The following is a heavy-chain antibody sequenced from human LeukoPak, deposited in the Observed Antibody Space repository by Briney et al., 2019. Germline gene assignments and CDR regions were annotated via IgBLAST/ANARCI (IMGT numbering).Heavy chain of an antibody. CDR2: MNPNSGNT. CDR1: GYTFTSYD. V-gene: IGHV1-8*01. J-gene: IGHJ6*02. CDR3: ARGLEDFWSGYYFRQYGMDV. D-gene: IGHD3-3*01. Sequence: GGSVNVSCKASGYTFTSYDINWVRQATGQGLEWMGWMNPNSGNTGYAQKFQGRVTMTRNTSISTAYMELSSLRSEDTAVYYCARGLEDFWSGYYFRQYGMDVWGQGTTVTVSS.